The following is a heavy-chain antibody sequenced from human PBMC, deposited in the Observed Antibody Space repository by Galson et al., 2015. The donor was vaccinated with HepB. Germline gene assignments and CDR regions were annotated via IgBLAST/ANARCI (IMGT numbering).Heavy chain of an antibody. V-gene: IGHV5-51*01. D-gene: IGHD6-6*01. CDR2: IYPGDSGA. Sequence: QSGAEVKKPGESLKISCMGSGSTFRNYWIGWVRQMPGKGLEWMGMIYPGDSGARYSPSFQGQITISADTSINSAYLQWSSLKASDSAIYYCARKFFSYANSSTPLDRYYYLDVWGKGTPVTVSS. CDR3: ARKFFSYANSSTPLDRYYYLDV. J-gene: IGHJ6*03. CDR1: GSTFRNYW.